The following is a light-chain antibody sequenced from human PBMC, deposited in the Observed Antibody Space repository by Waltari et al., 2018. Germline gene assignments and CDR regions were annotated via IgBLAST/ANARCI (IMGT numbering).Light chain of an antibody. Sequence: DIVMTQSPDSLAVSLGERAPINCKSRQSILYSSNNKNYLAWYQQKPGQPPKMIIYWTSTRESGVPDRFSGSGSGTDFTLTINNLQAEDVAVYYCQQYYSSPLTFGGGTKVEIK. CDR2: WTS. CDR3: QQYYSSPLT. J-gene: IGKJ4*01. V-gene: IGKV4-1*01. CDR1: QSILYSSNNKNY.